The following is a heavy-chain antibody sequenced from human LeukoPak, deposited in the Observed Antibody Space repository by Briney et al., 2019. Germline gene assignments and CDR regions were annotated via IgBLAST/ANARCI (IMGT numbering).Heavy chain of an antibody. CDR1: GYTFTNYG. V-gene: IGHV1-18*01. CDR3: ARDIPGAWAFDI. Sequence: ASVTVSCTASGYTFTNYGISWVRQAPGQGLEWMGWISAYNGNTNYAQKLQGRVTMTTDTSTSTAYMELRSLRSDDTAVYYCARDIPGAWAFDIWGQGTMVTVSS. D-gene: IGHD7-27*01. J-gene: IGHJ3*02. CDR2: ISAYNGNT.